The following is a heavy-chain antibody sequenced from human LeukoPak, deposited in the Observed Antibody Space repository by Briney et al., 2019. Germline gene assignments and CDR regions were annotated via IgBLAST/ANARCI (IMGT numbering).Heavy chain of an antibody. Sequence: ASVKVSCKASGYTFTGYYMHWVRQALGQGLEWMGWINPNSGGTNYAQKFQGRVTMTRDTSISTAYMELSRLRSDDTAVYYCARALGSYGPYYYYYMDVWGKGTTVTVSS. CDR2: INPNSGGT. CDR1: GYTFTGYY. V-gene: IGHV1-2*02. J-gene: IGHJ6*03. D-gene: IGHD3-16*01. CDR3: ARALGSYGPYYYYYMDV.